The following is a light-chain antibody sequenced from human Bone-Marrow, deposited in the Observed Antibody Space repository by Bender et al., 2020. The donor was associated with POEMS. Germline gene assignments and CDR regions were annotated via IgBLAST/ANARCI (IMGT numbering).Light chain of an antibody. Sequence: QSVLTQPPSASGTPGQSVTISCSGTSSNFGNNAANWYQHVPGTAPKLLIYSNNQRPSGVPDRFSASTSGTSASLAISGLHSDDEADYYGSSWDDSLNAWVFGGGTKLTVL. CDR1: SSNFGNNA. CDR2: SNN. J-gene: IGLJ3*02. V-gene: IGLV1-44*01. CDR3: SSWDDSLNAWV.